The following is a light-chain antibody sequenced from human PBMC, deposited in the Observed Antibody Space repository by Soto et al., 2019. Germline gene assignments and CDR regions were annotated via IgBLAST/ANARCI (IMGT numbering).Light chain of an antibody. Sequence: EIVMTQSSATLSVSPGERATLSCRASQSVSNNLAWYQQKPGQAPRLLIYGASTRATGIPARFSGSGSGTEFTPTLSSLQSEDFAVYYCHQSNDWWTFGQGTKVDIK. V-gene: IGKV3-15*01. CDR3: HQSNDWWT. CDR2: GAS. J-gene: IGKJ1*01. CDR1: QSVSNN.